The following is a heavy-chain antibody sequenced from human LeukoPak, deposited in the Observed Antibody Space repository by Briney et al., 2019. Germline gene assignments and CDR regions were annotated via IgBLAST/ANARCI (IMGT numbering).Heavy chain of an antibody. CDR1: GGSFSGYY. J-gene: IGHJ4*02. D-gene: IGHD6-19*01. CDR3: ARHSGYSSGWYVPSFDY. Sequence: SETLSLTCAVYGGSFSGYYWSWIRQPPGKGLEWIGEINHSGSTNYNPSLKSRVTISVDTSKNQFSLKLSSVTAADTAVYYCARHSGYSSGWYVPSFDYWGQGTLVTVSS. CDR2: INHSGST. V-gene: IGHV4-34*01.